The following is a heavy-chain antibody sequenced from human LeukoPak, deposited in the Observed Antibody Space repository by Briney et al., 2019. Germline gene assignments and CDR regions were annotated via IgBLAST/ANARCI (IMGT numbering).Heavy chain of an antibody. Sequence: PGGSLRLSCSASGFTFSSYSMNWVRQAPGKGLEWVSSISSSSSYIYYADSVKGRFTISRDNAKNSLYLQMNSLRVEDTALYYCARDPINIATAANGFDYWGQGTPVTVSS. J-gene: IGHJ4*02. CDR1: GFTFSSYS. D-gene: IGHD6-13*01. CDR3: ARDPINIATAANGFDY. CDR2: ISSSSSYI. V-gene: IGHV3-21*01.